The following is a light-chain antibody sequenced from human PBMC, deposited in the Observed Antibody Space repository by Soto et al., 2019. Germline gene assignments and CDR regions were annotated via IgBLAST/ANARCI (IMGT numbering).Light chain of an antibody. J-gene: IGLJ2*01. CDR2: EVT. Sequence: QSVLTQPASVSGSPGQSITISCTGTSSDVGGNNYVSWYQQYPGKAPKLMIYEVTKRPSGVPDRFSGSKSGNTASLTVSGLQAEDEADYYCISYAAGNNYLVFGGGTKVTVL. CDR1: SSDVGGNNY. CDR3: ISYAAGNNYLV. V-gene: IGLV2-8*01.